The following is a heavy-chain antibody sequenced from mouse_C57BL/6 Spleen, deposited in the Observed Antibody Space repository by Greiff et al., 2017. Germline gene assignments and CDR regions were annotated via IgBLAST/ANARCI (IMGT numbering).Heavy chain of an antibody. CDR1: GYAFSSYW. CDR2: IYPGDGDT. Sequence: VQLQESGAELVKPGASVKISCKASGYAFSSYWMNWVKQRPGKGLEWIGQIYPGDGDTNYNGKFKGKATLTADKSSSTAYMQLSSLTSEDSAVYFCARWGYDYVVPFAYWGQGTLVTVSA. V-gene: IGHV1-80*01. D-gene: IGHD2-4*01. J-gene: IGHJ3*01. CDR3: ARWGYDYVVPFAY.